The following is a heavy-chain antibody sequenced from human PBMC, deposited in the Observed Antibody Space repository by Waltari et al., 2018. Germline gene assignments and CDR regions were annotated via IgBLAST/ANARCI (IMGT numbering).Heavy chain of an antibody. CDR3: AKRIVGGPFDV. Sequence: QVHLVQSGAEVRKPGSSVRVSCEASGGTFGRYAITWVRQAPGQGLEWMAGIIPIFGTPNYAQKFQGRVNVAADESTSTAYMELSSLRSDDTAIYYCAKRIVGGPFDVWGQGTVVIVSS. V-gene: IGHV1-69*12. D-gene: IGHD1-26*01. CDR1: GGTFGRYA. J-gene: IGHJ3*01. CDR2: IIPIFGTP.